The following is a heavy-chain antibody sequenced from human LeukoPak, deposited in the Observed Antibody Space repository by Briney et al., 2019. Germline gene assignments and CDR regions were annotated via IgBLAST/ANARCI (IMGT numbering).Heavy chain of an antibody. CDR2: IYYSGST. Sequence: KPSETLSLTCAVSGGSISSYYWSWIRQPPGKGLEWIGYIYYSGSTNYNPSLKSRVTISVDTSKNQFSLNLSSVTAADTAVYYCASLYSSGGDYWGQGTLVTVSS. J-gene: IGHJ4*02. CDR3: ASLYSSGGDY. CDR1: GGSISSYY. V-gene: IGHV4-59*01. D-gene: IGHD6-19*01.